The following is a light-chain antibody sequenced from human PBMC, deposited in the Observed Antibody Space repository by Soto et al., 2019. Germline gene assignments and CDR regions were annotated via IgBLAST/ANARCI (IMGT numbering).Light chain of an antibody. CDR3: ASYVAGNNLV. J-gene: IGLJ3*02. Sequence: QSALTHPPSASGSPGQSVTISCTGTSRDVGGYNYVSWYQQHTGKAPKLMIYEVTKRPSGVPARFSGSRSGNTASLTVSGLQADDEADYYCASYVAGNNLVFGGGTTLTVL. CDR1: SRDVGGYNY. V-gene: IGLV2-8*01. CDR2: EVT.